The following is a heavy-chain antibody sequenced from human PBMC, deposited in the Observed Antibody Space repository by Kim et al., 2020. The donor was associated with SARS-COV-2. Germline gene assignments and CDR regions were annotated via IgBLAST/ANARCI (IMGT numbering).Heavy chain of an antibody. D-gene: IGHD3-10*02. CDR3: ATPYVHGAGRGS. V-gene: IGHV4-61*01. J-gene: IGHJ5*02. CDR2: TYQGRGD. Sequence: SETLSLTCAVSGASVSDERYHWAWFRQPPGQGLEWIGHTYQGRGDTYSPSLKSRVSISLDTSKNQFSLTLKSATAADTAFYYCATPYVHGAGRGSWGQGT. CDR1: GASVSDERYH.